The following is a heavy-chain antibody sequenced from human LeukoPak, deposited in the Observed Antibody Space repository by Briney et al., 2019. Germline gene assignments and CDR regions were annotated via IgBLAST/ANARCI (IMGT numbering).Heavy chain of an antibody. CDR1: GFTFSGYW. CDR2: ISTDGSST. Sequence: PGGSLRLSCAASGFTFSGYWMHWVRQAPGKGLVWVSRISTDGSSTNYADSVKGRFTISRDNAKNTLYLQMNSLRADDTAVYNCAGGRSGNYGLFDYWGQGTLVTVSS. J-gene: IGHJ4*02. CDR3: AGGRSGNYGLFDY. V-gene: IGHV3-74*01. D-gene: IGHD1-26*01.